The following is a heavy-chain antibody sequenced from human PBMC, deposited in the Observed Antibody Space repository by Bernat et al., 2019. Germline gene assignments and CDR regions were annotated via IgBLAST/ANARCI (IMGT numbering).Heavy chain of an antibody. CDR2: IRYDGSNK. D-gene: IGHD4-17*01. CDR1: GFTFSSFG. CDR3: AKERLRRDGMDV. J-gene: IGHJ6*02. V-gene: IGHV3-30*02. Sequence: QVQLVESGGGVVQPGGSLRLSCAASGFTFSSFGMHWVRQAPRKGLEWVAFIRYDGSNKYYADSVKGRFTISRDNSKNTLYLQMNSLRAEDTAVYYCAKERLRRDGMDVWGQGTTVTASS.